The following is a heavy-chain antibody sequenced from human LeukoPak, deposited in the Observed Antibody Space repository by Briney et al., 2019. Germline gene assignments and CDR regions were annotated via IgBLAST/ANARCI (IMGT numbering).Heavy chain of an antibody. D-gene: IGHD5-18*01. CDR3: ARDLVDTAIYYYYYYMDV. Sequence: GASVKVSCKASGYILTDYYMHWVRQAPGQGLEWMGWINPNSGDTNYAQKFQGRVTMTRDTSISTAYMELSRLRSDDTAVYYCARDLVDTAIYYYYYYMDVWGKGTTVTVSS. V-gene: IGHV1-2*02. CDR1: GYILTDYY. J-gene: IGHJ6*03. CDR2: INPNSGDT.